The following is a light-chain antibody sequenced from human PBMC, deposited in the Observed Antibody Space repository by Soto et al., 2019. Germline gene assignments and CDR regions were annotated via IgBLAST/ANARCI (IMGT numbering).Light chain of an antibody. V-gene: IGKV3-15*01. CDR1: QSVSSN. J-gene: IGKJ1*01. CDR2: GAS. Sequence: EIVMTQSPATLSVSPGERATLSCSASQSVSSNLAWYQQKPGQAPRLLIYGASTRATGIPARFSGSGSGTEFTLTISSLQSEDFAVYYCQQYNNWPPKFGQGTKVDIK. CDR3: QQYNNWPPK.